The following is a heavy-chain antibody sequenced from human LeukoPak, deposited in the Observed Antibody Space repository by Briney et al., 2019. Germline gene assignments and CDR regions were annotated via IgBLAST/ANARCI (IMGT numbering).Heavy chain of an antibody. V-gene: IGHV3-15*01. J-gene: IGHJ4*02. CDR3: TTDVPRDYDFWSGYLFDY. CDR2: IKSKTDGGTT. Sequence: GGSPRLSCAASGFTFSNAWMSWVRQAPGKGLEWVGRIKSKTDGGTTDYAAPVKGRFTISRDDSKNTLYLQMNSLKTEDTAMYHCTTDVPRDYDFWSGYLFDYWGQGTLVTVSS. CDR1: GFTFSNAW. D-gene: IGHD3-3*01.